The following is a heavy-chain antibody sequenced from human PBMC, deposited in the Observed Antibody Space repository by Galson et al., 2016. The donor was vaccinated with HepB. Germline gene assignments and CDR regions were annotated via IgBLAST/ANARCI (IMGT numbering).Heavy chain of an antibody. Sequence: CAISGDSVSSTSANWNWIRQSPSRGLEWLGRTYYKSKWYNDYAVSVQSRITINPDTSKNQFSLQLDSMTPEDTAVYYCARTSPFNTGTFDYWGQRTLVTVSS. V-gene: IGHV6-1*01. J-gene: IGHJ4*02. CDR1: GDSVSSTSAN. CDR2: TYYKSKWYN. CDR3: ARTSPFNTGTFDY. D-gene: IGHD1-7*01.